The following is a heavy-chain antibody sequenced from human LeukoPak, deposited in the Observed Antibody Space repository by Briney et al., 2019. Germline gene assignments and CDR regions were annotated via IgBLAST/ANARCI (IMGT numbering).Heavy chain of an antibody. Sequence: SETLSLTCSVSGASIDSHYWSWIRQSPGKGLEWIGYVFNGGSSNYNPSLNSRVTMSLDTSRAQFSLRLSSVTAADTAIYYCASRPADTTWYGVFDYWSQGTLVTVSS. CDR3: ASRPADTTWYGVFDY. D-gene: IGHD3-10*01. V-gene: IGHV4-59*11. CDR2: VFNGGSS. CDR1: GASIDSHY. J-gene: IGHJ4*02.